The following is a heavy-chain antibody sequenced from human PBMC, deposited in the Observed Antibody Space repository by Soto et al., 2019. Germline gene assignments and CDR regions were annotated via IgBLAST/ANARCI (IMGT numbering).Heavy chain of an antibody. D-gene: IGHD3-22*01. Sequence: QVQLVESGGGVVQPGGSLRLSCEASGFSFDSYGMHWVRQAPGKGREGVAVIWYDGSNKYYTDSVRGRFTVSRDNSKNTLSLQMNSLRAEDTAVYYCARAARYYDTSGYYYGWFDPWGQGTLVTVSS. CDR2: IWYDGSNK. CDR1: GFSFDSYG. J-gene: IGHJ5*02. V-gene: IGHV3-33*01. CDR3: ARAARYYDTSGYYYGWFDP.